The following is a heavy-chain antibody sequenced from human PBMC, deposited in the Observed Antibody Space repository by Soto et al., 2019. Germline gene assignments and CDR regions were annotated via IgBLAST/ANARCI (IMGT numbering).Heavy chain of an antibody. D-gene: IGHD2-15*01. V-gene: IGHV4-31*03. Sequence: QVQLQESGPGLVKPSQTLSLTCTVSGGSISSGGYYWSWIRQHPGKGLEWIGYIYYSGSTYYNPSLKSRVTISVATSKNQFSLKLSSVTAADTAVYYCARVRYCSGGSCLSGAFDIWGQGTMVTVSS. CDR3: ARVRYCSGGSCLSGAFDI. CDR2: IYYSGST. CDR1: GGSISSGGYY. J-gene: IGHJ3*02.